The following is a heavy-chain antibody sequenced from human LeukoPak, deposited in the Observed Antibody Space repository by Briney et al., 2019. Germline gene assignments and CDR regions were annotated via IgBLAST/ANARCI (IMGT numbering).Heavy chain of an antibody. V-gene: IGHV4-34*01. CDR1: GGSFSGYY. Sequence: SETLSLTCAVYGGSFSGYYWSWIRQPPGKGLEWIGEINHSGSTNYNPSLKSRVTISEDTSKNQFSLKLSSVTAADTAVYYCARGRVAVAGTLFDYWGQGTLVTVSS. CDR3: ARGRVAVAGTLFDY. CDR2: INHSGST. J-gene: IGHJ4*02. D-gene: IGHD6-19*01.